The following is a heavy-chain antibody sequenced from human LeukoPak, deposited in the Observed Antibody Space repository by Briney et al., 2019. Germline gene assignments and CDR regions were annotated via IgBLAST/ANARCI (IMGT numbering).Heavy chain of an antibody. Sequence: PSETLPLTCTVSGGFISSYFWSWIRQPAGKGLEWIGRIYASGSTNYNPSLKSRVTVSVDKSKNQFSLKLTSVTAADTAVYYCAREGLFTSYDTQPLDYWGQGILVTVSS. CDR1: GGFISSYF. CDR3: AREGLFTSYDTQPLDY. V-gene: IGHV4-4*07. D-gene: IGHD3-22*01. CDR2: IYASGST. J-gene: IGHJ4*02.